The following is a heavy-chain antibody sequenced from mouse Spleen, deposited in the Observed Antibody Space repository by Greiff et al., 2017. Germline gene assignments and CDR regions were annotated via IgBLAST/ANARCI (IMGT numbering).Heavy chain of an antibody. CDR1: GFTFSDYG. D-gene: IGHD6-1*01. V-gene: IGHV5-17*01. CDR2: ISSGSSTI. CDR3: ARSANWYFDV. J-gene: IGHJ1*01. Sequence: EVKVVESGGGLVKPGGSLKLSCAASGFTFSDYGMHWVRQAPEKGLEWVAYISSGSSTIYYADTVKGRFTISRDNAKNTLFLQMTSLRSEDTAMYYWARSANWYFDVWGAGTTVTVSS.